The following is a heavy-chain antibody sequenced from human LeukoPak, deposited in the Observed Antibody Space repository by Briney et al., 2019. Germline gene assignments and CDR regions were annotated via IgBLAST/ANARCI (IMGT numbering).Heavy chain of an antibody. V-gene: IGHV1-69*01. CDR3: ARDGSPTYYYDSSGYYAAFDY. CDR2: IIPIFGTA. Sequence: SVKVSCKASGGTFSSYAISWVRQAPGQGLEWMGGIIPIFGTANYAQKFQGRVTITADESTSTAYMELSSLRSENTAVYYCARDGSPTYYYDSSGYYAAFDYWGQGTLVTVSS. D-gene: IGHD3-22*01. CDR1: GGTFSSYA. J-gene: IGHJ4*02.